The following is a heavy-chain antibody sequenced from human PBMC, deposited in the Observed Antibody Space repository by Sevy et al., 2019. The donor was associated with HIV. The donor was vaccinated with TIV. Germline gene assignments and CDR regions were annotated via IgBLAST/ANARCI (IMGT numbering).Heavy chain of an antibody. J-gene: IGHJ4*02. Sequence: GSLRLSCAASGFTFSSYGMHWVRQAPGKGLEWVAVIWYDGTNKYDADSVKGRFTISRDNSKNTLYLQMNSLRAEDTAVYYCARDLEIRTDGWGSYCTYYFDYWGQGTLVTVSS. CDR3: ARDLEIRTDGWGSYCTYYFDY. D-gene: IGHD3-10*01. CDR1: GFTFSSYG. V-gene: IGHV3-33*01. CDR2: IWYDGTNK.